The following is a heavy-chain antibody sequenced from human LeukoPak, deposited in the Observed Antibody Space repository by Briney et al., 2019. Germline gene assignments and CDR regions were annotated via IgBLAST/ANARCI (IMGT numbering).Heavy chain of an antibody. CDR3: ATIPHCDSFPFNY. CDR2: INHSGST. V-gene: IGHV4-34*01. CDR1: GGCFSGYY. Sequence: PSETLSLTCAVYGGCFSGYYWSWIRQPPGKGLEWIGEINHSGSTNYNPSLKSRVTISVDTSKNQFSLKLSSVTAADTAVYYCATIPHCDSFPFNYWGQGTLVTVSS. D-gene: IGHD3-22*01. J-gene: IGHJ4*02.